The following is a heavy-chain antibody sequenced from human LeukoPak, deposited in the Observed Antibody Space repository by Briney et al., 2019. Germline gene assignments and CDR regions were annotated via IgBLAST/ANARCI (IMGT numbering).Heavy chain of an antibody. CDR1: GFTFSSYG. J-gene: IGHJ6*03. D-gene: IGHD4-17*01. Sequence: GRSLRLSCAASGFTFSSYGMHWVRQAPGKGLEWVAVISYDGSNKYYADSVKGRSTISRDNSKNTLYLQMNSLRSEDTAVYYCVRTTGYYYYMDVWGKGTTVTVSS. V-gene: IGHV3-30*03. CDR2: ISYDGSNK. CDR3: VRTTGYYYYMDV.